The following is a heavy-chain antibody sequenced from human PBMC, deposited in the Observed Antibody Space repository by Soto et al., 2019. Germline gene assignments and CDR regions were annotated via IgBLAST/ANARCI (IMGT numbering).Heavy chain of an antibody. J-gene: IGHJ6*02. CDR1: GFTFSSYG. D-gene: IGHD2-2*01. CDR2: ISYDGGNK. Sequence: QVQLVESGGGVVQPGRSLRLSCAASGFTFSSYGMHWVRQAPCKGLEWVAVISYDGGNKYYADSVKGRFTISRDNPKNTLYLQMNSLRTEDTAVYYCAKVLGYCSSSTCSSEAYYYYGMDVWGQVTTVTVSS. V-gene: IGHV3-30*18. CDR3: AKVLGYCSSSTCSSEAYYYYGMDV.